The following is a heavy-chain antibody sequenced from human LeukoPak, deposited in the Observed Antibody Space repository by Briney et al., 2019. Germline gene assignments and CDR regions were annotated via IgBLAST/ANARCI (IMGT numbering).Heavy chain of an antibody. Sequence: PGGSLRLSCAASGFTFSSYGMHWVRQAPGKGLEWVAFIRYDGSNKYYADSVKGRFTIPRDNSKNTLYLQMNNLRAEDTAVYYCAREKVVASQYYYYGMDVWGQGTTVTVSS. D-gene: IGHD2-15*01. V-gene: IGHV3-30*02. CDR2: IRYDGSNK. J-gene: IGHJ6*02. CDR1: GFTFSSYG. CDR3: AREKVVASQYYYYGMDV.